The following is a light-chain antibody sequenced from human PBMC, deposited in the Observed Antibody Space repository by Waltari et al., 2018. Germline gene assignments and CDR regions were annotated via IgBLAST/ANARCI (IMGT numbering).Light chain of an antibody. CDR3: CSYAGSGSSVV. V-gene: IGLV2-23*02. Sequence: QSALTQPASVSGSPGQSITIPCTGTSSAVGNYNLVPWYQQHPGKAPKLIIYEVSQRPSGVSNRFSGSKSGTTASLTISGLQAEDEADFYCCSYAGSGSSVVFGGGTKLTVL. CDR2: EVS. J-gene: IGLJ2*01. CDR1: SSAVGNYNL.